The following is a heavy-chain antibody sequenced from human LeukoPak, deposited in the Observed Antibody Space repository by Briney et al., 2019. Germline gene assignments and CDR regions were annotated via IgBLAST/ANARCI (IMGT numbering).Heavy chain of an antibody. CDR2: IYYSGST. D-gene: IGHD3-22*01. V-gene: IGHV4-59*12. CDR3: ARLGDSSGNSAFDI. CDR1: GGSISSYY. Sequence: SETLSLTCTVSGGSISSYYWSWIRQPPGKGLEWIGYIYYSGSTNYNPSLKSRVTISVDKSKNQFSLKLSSVTAADTAVYYCARLGDSSGNSAFDIWGQGTMVTVSS. J-gene: IGHJ3*02.